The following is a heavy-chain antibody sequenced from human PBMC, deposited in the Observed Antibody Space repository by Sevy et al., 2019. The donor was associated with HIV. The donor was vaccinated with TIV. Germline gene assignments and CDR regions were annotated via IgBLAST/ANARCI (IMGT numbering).Heavy chain of an antibody. J-gene: IGHJ6*02. CDR1: GFTFSSYA. CDR2: ISGSGGST. Sequence: GGSLRLSCAASGFTFSSYAMSWVRQAPGKGLEWVSAISGSGGSTYNADSVKGRFTISRDNSKNTLYLQMNSLRAEDTAVYYCAKKSRARGWELLAYDYGMDVWGQGTTVTVSS. D-gene: IGHD1-26*01. CDR3: AKKSRARGWELLAYDYGMDV. V-gene: IGHV3-23*01.